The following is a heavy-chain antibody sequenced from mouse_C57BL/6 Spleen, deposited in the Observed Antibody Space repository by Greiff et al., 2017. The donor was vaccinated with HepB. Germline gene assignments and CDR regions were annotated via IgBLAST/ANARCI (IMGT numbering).Heavy chain of an antibody. D-gene: IGHD1-1*01. V-gene: IGHV1-9*01. CDR2: ILPGSGST. CDR3: ARTLSYYGSSSAWFAY. CDR1: GYTFTGYW. J-gene: IGHJ3*01. Sequence: QVQLQQSGAELMKPGASVKLSCKATGYTFTGYWIAWVKQRPGHGLEWIGEILPGSGSTNYNEKFKGKATFTADTSSNTAYMQLSSLTTEDSAIYYCARTLSYYGSSSAWFAYWGQGTLVTVSA.